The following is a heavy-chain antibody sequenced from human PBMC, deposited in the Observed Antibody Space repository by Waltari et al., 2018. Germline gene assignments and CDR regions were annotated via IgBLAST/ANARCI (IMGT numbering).Heavy chain of an antibody. Sequence: QLQLQESGSGLVKPSQTLSPTCAVSGGSISSGGYSWSWIRQPPGKGLEWIGYIYHSGSTYYNPSLKSRVTISVDRSKNQFSLKLSSVTAADTAVYYCARDQYSSSTRWFDPWGQGTLVTVSS. CDR1: GGSISSGGYS. CDR2: IYHSGST. CDR3: ARDQYSSSTRWFDP. V-gene: IGHV4-30-2*01. J-gene: IGHJ5*02. D-gene: IGHD6-6*01.